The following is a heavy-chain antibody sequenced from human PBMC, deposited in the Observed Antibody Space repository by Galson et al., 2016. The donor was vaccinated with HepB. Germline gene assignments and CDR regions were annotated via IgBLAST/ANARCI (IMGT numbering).Heavy chain of an antibody. V-gene: IGHV3-23*01. Sequence: SLRLSCAASGFIFRSYAMSWVRQAPGKGLEWVSAISGSGGSTYYADSVKGRFTISRDNSKNTLYLQMNSLRAEDTAVYYCAKDLVSGSYSPYYFDYWGQGTLVTVSS. CDR2: ISGSGGST. CDR1: GFIFRSYA. D-gene: IGHD1-26*01. CDR3: AKDLVSGSYSPYYFDY. J-gene: IGHJ4*02.